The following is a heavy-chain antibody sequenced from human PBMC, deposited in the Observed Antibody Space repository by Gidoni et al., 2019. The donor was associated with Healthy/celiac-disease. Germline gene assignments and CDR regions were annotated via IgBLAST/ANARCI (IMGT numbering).Heavy chain of an antibody. CDR1: GGSISSSSYY. CDR3: ARLSYVYMADY. D-gene: IGHD5-18*01. V-gene: IGHV4-39*01. Sequence: QLQLQESGPGLVKPSETLSLTCTVSGGSISSSSYYWGWIRQPPGKGLEWIGSIYYSGSTYYNPSLKSRVTISVDTSKNQFSLKLSSVTAADTAVYYCARLSYVYMADYWGQGTLVTVSS. J-gene: IGHJ4*02. CDR2: IYYSGST.